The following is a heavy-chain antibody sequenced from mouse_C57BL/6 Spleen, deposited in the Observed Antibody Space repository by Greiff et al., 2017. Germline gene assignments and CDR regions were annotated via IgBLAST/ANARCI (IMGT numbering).Heavy chain of an antibody. CDR3: TGGWYFDV. J-gene: IGHJ1*03. V-gene: IGHV6-3*01. CDR2: IRLKSDNYAT. CDR1: GFSLTSYG. Sequence: LQQSGPGLVQPSQSLSITCTVSGFSLTSYGVHWVRQFPEKGLEWVAQIRLKSDNYATHYAESVKGRFTISRDDSKSSVYLQMNNLRAEDTGIYYCTGGWYFDVWGTGTTVTVSS.